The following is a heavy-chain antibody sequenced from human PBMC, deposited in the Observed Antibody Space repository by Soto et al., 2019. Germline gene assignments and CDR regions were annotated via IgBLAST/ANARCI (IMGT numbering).Heavy chain of an antibody. J-gene: IGHJ1*01. CDR1: GFTFDDYA. D-gene: IGHD6-19*01. CDR2: ISWNSGSI. Sequence: EVQLVESGGGLVQPGRSLRLSCAASGFTFDDYAMHWVRQAPGKGLEWVSGISWNSGSIGYADSVKGRFTISRDNAKNSLYLQMNSLRAEDTALYSCAKVPVAGMGGYFQHWGQGTLVTVSS. CDR3: AKVPVAGMGGYFQH. V-gene: IGHV3-9*01.